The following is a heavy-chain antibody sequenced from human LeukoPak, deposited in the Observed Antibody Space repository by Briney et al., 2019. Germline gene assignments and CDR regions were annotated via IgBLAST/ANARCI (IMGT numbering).Heavy chain of an antibody. J-gene: IGHJ3*02. V-gene: IGHV4-38-2*02. CDR2: IYHSGST. Sequence: SETLSLTCTVSGYSISSGYYWGWIRQPPGKGLEWIGSIYHSGSTYYNPSLKSRVTISVDTSKNQFSLKLSSVTAADTAVYYCARVWYDREGHAFDIWGQGTMVTVSS. CDR1: GYSISSGYY. CDR3: ARVWYDREGHAFDI. D-gene: IGHD3-22*01.